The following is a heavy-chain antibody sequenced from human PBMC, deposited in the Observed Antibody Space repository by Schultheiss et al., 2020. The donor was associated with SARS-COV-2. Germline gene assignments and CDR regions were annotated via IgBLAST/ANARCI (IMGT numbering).Heavy chain of an antibody. J-gene: IGHJ6*01. Sequence: GGSLRLSCTVSGFSFSDYYMYWLRQAPGKGLEWVAVISYDGSNKYYADSVKGRFTISRDNANNTLYLQMNTLRAEDTAVYSCATSGGGGSRREGLGMDVWGQGTTVTVSS. CDR2: ISYDGSNK. CDR1: GFSFSDYY. CDR3: ATSGGGGSRREGLGMDV. V-gene: IGHV3-30*03. D-gene: IGHD3-10*01.